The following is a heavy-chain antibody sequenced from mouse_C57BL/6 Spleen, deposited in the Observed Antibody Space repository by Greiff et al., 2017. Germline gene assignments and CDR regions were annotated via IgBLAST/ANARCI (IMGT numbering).Heavy chain of an antibody. CDR1: GYSFTDYN. CDR2: INPNYGTT. J-gene: IGHJ3*01. V-gene: IGHV1-39*01. Sequence: VQLQQSGPELVKPGASVKISCKASGYSFTDYNMNWVKQSNGKSLEWIGVINPNYGTTSYTPKFKGKATLTVAQSSSTTYMQLNSLTSADSAVYYCARGWNYDDAWFAYWGQGTLVTVSA. CDR3: ARGWNYDDAWFAY. D-gene: IGHD2-4*01.